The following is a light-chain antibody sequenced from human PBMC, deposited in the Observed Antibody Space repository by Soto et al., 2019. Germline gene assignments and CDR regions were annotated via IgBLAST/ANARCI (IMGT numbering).Light chain of an antibody. Sequence: EIVSTQSPATLSLSPGERATLSCRASQSVSSYLAWYQQKPGQAPRLLIYGASTKATGIPARFSGSGSATDFTLTISSLQSEDFAVYYCQSYNDWPFTFGQGTKLEI. V-gene: IGKV3-15*01. CDR1: QSVSSY. J-gene: IGKJ2*01. CDR3: QSYNDWPFT. CDR2: GAS.